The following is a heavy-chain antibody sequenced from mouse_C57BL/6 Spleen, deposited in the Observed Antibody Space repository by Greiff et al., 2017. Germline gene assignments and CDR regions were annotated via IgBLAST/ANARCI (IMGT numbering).Heavy chain of an antibody. V-gene: IGHV5-17*01. CDR2: ISSGSSTI. CDR3: ARRDYVAWFAY. Sequence: EVMLVESGGGLVKPGGSLKLSCAASGFTFSDYGMHWVRQAPEKGLEWVAYISSGSSTIYYADTVKGRFTISRDNAKNTLFLQMTSLRSEDTAMYYCARRDYVAWFAYWGQGTLVTVSA. J-gene: IGHJ3*01. CDR1: GFTFSDYG. D-gene: IGHD2-4*01.